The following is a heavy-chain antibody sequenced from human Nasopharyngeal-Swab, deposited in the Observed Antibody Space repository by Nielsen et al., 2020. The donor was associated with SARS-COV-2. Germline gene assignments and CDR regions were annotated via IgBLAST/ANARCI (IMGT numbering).Heavy chain of an antibody. CDR1: GFTFSNAW. Sequence: GGSLRLSCAASGFTFSNAWMSWVRQAPGRGLEWVGRIKSKTDGGTTDHAAPVKGRFTISRDDSKNTLYLQMNSLKTEDTAVYYCGKAVAGTVDYWGQGTLVTVSS. J-gene: IGHJ4*02. V-gene: IGHV3-15*01. CDR3: GKAVAGTVDY. D-gene: IGHD6-19*01. CDR2: IKSKTDGGTT.